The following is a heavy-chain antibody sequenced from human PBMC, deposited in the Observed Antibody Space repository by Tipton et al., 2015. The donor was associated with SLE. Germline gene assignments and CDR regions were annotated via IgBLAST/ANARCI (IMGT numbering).Heavy chain of an antibody. D-gene: IGHD3-10*01. Sequence: TLSLTCTVSGGSISSGGYYWSWIRQHPGKGLEWIGYIYYSGSTYYNPSLKSRVTISVDTSKNQFSLKLSSVTAADTAVYYCARSRAVGSFGVYTRSTCDIWGQGTMVAVSS. V-gene: IGHV4-31*03. CDR1: GGSISSGGYY. CDR3: ARSRAVGSFGVYTRSTCDI. CDR2: IYYSGST. J-gene: IGHJ3*02.